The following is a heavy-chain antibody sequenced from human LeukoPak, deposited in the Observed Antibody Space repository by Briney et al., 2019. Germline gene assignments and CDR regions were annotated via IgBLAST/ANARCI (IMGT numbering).Heavy chain of an antibody. V-gene: IGHV1-24*01. Sequence: ASVKVSCKVSGYTLTELSMHWVRQAPGKGFEWMGGFDPEDGETIYAQKFQGRVTMTEDTSTDTAYMELSSLRSEDTAVYYCATDRPGMTTVIGYYYYGMDVWGQGTTVTVSS. CDR1: GYTLTELS. J-gene: IGHJ6*02. CDR2: FDPEDGET. D-gene: IGHD4-17*01. CDR3: ATDRPGMTTVIGYYYYGMDV.